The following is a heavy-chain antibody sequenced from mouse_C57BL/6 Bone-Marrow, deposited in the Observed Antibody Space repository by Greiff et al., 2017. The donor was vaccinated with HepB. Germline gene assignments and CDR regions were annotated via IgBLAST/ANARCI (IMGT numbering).Heavy chain of an antibody. J-gene: IGHJ3*01. CDR3: ARTGIYYDYAFAY. CDR2: ISSGGSYT. CDR1: GFTFSSYG. V-gene: IGHV5-6*01. Sequence: EVQLVESGGDLVKPGGSLKLSCTASGFTFSSYGMSWVRQTPDKRLEWVATISSGGSYTYYPDSVKGRFTISRDNAKNTLYLQMSSLKSEDTAMYYCARTGIYYDYAFAYWGQGTLVTVSA. D-gene: IGHD2-4*01.